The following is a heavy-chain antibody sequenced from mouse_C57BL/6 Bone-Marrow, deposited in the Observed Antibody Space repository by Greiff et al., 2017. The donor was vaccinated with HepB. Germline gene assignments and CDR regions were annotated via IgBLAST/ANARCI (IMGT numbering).Heavy chain of an antibody. V-gene: IGHV1-64*01. CDR3: ARVDYDGAY. D-gene: IGHD2-4*01. J-gene: IGHJ3*01. CDR2: IHPNSGST. Sequence: QVQLKQPGAELVKPGASVKLSCKASGYTFTSYWMHWVKQRPGQGLEWIGMIHPNSGSTNYNEKFKSKATLTVDKSSSTAYMQLSSLTSEDSAFYYCARVDYDGAYWGQGTLVTVSA. CDR1: GYTFTSYW.